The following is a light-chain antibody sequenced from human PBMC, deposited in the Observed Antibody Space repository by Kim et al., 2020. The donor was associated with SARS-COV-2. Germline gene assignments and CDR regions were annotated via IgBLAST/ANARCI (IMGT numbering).Light chain of an antibody. V-gene: IGKV1-27*01. Sequence: DIQMSQSPSSLSASVGDRITITCRASQDVSHYLAWYQQKPGKLPKVLIYDASTLQSGVPSRFSGSGSGTDFILTISSLQPEDVATYYCQKYPSPPLTFGGGTTVDIK. CDR1: QDVSHY. CDR3: QKYPSPPLT. CDR2: DAS. J-gene: IGKJ4*01.